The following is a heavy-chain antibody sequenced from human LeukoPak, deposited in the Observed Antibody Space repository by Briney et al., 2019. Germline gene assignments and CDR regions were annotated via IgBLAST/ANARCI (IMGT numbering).Heavy chain of an antibody. CDR3: AKDDDWGRFNH. CDR1: GFSFRSHG. CDR2: ISPRGDIT. D-gene: IGHD3-16*01. Sequence: GGSLRLSCAASGFSFRSHGMNWVRQAPGKGLEWVSGISPRGDITYYKDSVRGRFTISRDNFKNTVSLQLNSLRAEDTAMYYCAKDDDWGRFNHWGQGTLVTVSS. J-gene: IGHJ1*01. V-gene: IGHV3-23*01.